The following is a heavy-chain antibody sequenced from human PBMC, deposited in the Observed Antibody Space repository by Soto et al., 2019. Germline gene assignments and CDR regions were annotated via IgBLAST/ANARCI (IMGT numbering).Heavy chain of an antibody. CDR2: ISGHNGVT. CDR1: GYTFGTYG. Sequence: QVQLVQSGGEVKKPGASVKVSYKAAGYTFGTYGISWVRQAPGHGLEWMGWISGHNGVTNNARKFQDRVTMTTDTSTITAYMELRSLRSDDTAMYYCARDRQNYGTFDYWGQGTLVTVSS. J-gene: IGHJ4*02. D-gene: IGHD1-7*01. CDR3: ARDRQNYGTFDY. V-gene: IGHV1-18*01.